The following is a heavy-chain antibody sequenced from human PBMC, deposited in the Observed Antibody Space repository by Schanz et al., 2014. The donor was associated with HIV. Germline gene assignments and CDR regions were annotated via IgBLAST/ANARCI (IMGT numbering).Heavy chain of an antibody. CDR2: ITPDGSVT. D-gene: IGHD6-13*01. CDR1: GFTFGTKW. Sequence: VQLVESGGGVVQPGESLRLSCVASGFTFGTKWMYWVRQGPGNGLAWVSYITPDGSVTYADSVKGRFTTSRDSSKNMLFLQMNSLRVEDTAVYYCRVFMYSFDVWGQGTMVTVST. CDR3: RVFMYSFDV. J-gene: IGHJ3*01. V-gene: IGHV3-74*02.